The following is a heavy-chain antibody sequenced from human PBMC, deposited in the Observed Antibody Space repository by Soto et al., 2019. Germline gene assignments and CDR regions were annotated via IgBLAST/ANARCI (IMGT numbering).Heavy chain of an antibody. CDR3: AHAGDYDLLSFDH. CDR1: GFSLTTTSMG. CDR2: IYWDDDQ. J-gene: IGHJ4*02. V-gene: IGHV2-5*02. D-gene: IGHD4-17*01. Sequence: SGLRCEPAQTLTLTCAFSGFSLTTTSMGVAWILQPPGKALEWLALIYWDDDQRYSPSLKDRLTISKDTSRSRVVLTISNMNPEDTGTYFCAHAGDYDLLSFDHWGPGTLVTVSS.